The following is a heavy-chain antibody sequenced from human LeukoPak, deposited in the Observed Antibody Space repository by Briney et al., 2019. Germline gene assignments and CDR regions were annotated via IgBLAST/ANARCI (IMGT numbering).Heavy chain of an antibody. D-gene: IGHD3-3*01. V-gene: IGHV1-46*01. J-gene: IGHJ3*01. Sequence: GASVKVSCKASGYTFTSYYMHWVRQAPGQGLEWMGIIDPSGGSTSYAQKFQGRVTMTRDTSTSTVYMELSSLRSEDTAVYYCARDRFWSAPYMGSGYDAFDLWGQGTMVTVSS. CDR1: GYTFTSYY. CDR3: ARDRFWSAPYMGSGYDAFDL. CDR2: IDPSGGST.